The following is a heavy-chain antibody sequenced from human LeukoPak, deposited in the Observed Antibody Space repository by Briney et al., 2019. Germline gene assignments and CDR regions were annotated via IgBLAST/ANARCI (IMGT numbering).Heavy chain of an antibody. D-gene: IGHD5/OR15-5a*01. CDR3: ARGVPNYYYYGMDV. V-gene: IGHV1-2*04. CDR1: GYTFTGYY. J-gene: IGHJ6*04. Sequence: ASVKVSRKASGYTFTGYYMHWVRQAPGQGLEWMGWINPNSGGTNYAQKFQGWVTMTRDTSISTAYMELSRLRSDDTAVYYCARGVPNYYYYGMDVWGKGTTVTVSS. CDR2: INPNSGGT.